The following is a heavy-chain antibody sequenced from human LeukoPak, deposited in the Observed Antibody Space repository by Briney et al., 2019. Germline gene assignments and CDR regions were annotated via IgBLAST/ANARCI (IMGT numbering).Heavy chain of an antibody. CDR1: GLPIADFA. J-gene: IGHJ4*02. CDR2: ISGDGVST. Sequence: GGSLRLSCVASGLPIADFAMHWVRQAPGKGLEWVSLISGDGVSTFYTDSVRGRFSISRDNTKNSLYLEMNSLRTEDTAMYYCAKGSGKFDYWGQGTLVAVSS. V-gene: IGHV3-43*02. CDR3: AKGSGKFDY.